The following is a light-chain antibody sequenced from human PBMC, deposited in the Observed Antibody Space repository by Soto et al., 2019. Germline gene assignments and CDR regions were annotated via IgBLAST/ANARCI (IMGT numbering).Light chain of an antibody. V-gene: IGKV3-11*01. CDR2: QTS. CDR1: QYIHTR. Sequence: EIVWTQSPATLASFPGDRVTLSCRASQYIHTRLAWYQHRRGQAPRIXIYQTSIRAAGIQAMFSASGTGTECTLPISDVQAEDVAVACCHQRQSWTRTFGQGTKVDIK. CDR3: HQRQSWTRT. J-gene: IGKJ1*01.